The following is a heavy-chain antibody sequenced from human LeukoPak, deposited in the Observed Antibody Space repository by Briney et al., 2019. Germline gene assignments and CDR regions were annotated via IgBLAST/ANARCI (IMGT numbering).Heavy chain of an antibody. CDR1: GFTFSSYS. Sequence: PGGSLRLSCAASGFTFSSYSMNWVRQAPGKGLEWVSSISSSSYIYYADSVKGRFTISRDNAKNPLYLQMNSLRAEDTAVYYCARGCGGDCYSGHDYWGQGTLVTVSS. CDR3: ARGCGGDCYSGHDY. CDR2: ISSSSYI. V-gene: IGHV3-21*01. D-gene: IGHD2-21*02. J-gene: IGHJ4*02.